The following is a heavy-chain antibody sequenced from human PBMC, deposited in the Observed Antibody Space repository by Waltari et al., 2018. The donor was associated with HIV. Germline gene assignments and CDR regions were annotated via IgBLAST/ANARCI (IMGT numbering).Heavy chain of an antibody. Sequence: QVQLVQSGAEVKKPGASVKVSCKASGYTFTRSDINWVRQATGQGLEWMGWMNPNSGNTGYAQKFQGRVTMTRNTSRSTAYMELSSLRSEDTAVYYCARSYDYGGNPIYYGMDVWGQGTTVTVSS. J-gene: IGHJ6*02. CDR3: ARSYDYGGNPIYYGMDV. CDR2: MNPNSGNT. D-gene: IGHD4-17*01. CDR1: GYTFTRSD. V-gene: IGHV1-8*01.